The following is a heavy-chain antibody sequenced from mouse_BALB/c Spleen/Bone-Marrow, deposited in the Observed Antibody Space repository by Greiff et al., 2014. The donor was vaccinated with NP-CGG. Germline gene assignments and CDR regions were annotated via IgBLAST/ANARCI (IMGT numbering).Heavy chain of an antibody. V-gene: IGHV1S29*02. CDR1: GYTFADYK. J-gene: IGHJ4*01. Sequence: VQLKESGPELVKPGASVKISCKASGYTFADYKMHWVKLRHGKSLEWIGYIYPYNGVTGYNQKFKSKATLTVDNSSSTAYMELRSLTSEDSAVYYCAGKAYSDYDYALDFWGQGTSATVSS. D-gene: IGHD2-4*01. CDR2: IYPYNGVT. CDR3: AGKAYSDYDYALDF.